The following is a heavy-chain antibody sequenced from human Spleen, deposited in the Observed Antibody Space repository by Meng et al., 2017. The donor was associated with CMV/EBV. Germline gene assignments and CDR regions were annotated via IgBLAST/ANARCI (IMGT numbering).Heavy chain of an antibody. CDR1: GYTFSKYW. J-gene: IGHJ5*02. CDR3: AAYCGSTTCYDNHWFDP. V-gene: IGHV3-7*01. D-gene: IGHD2-2*01. CDR2: INQDGSEK. Sequence: GGSLRLSCAASGYTFSKYWMCWVRQAPGKGLEWVANINQDGSEKNYVDSVKGRFTISRDNAPNSLYLQMNSLRGEDTAVYYCAAYCGSTTCYDNHWFDPWGQGTLVTVSS.